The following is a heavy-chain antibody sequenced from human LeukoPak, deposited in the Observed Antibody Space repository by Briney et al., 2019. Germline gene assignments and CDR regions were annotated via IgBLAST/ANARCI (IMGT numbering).Heavy chain of an antibody. D-gene: IGHD6-6*01. V-gene: IGHV4-59*01. CDR3: ARSDPIAARDFDY. CDR1: GGSISSYY. CDR2: IYYSGST. Sequence: SETLSLTCTVSGGSISSYYWSWIRQPPGKGLEWIGYIYYSGSTNYNPSLKSRVTISVDTSKNQFSLKLSSVTAADTAVYYCARSDPIAARDFDYWGQGTLVTVSS. J-gene: IGHJ4*02.